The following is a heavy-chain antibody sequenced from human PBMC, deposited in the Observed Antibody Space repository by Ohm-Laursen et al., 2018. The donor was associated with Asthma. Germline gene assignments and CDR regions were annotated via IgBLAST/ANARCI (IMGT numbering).Heavy chain of an antibody. CDR2: IDGSGGRT. V-gene: IGHV3-23*01. CDR3: ARGRSGGCYWGPCDFNSPLDV. D-gene: IGHD2-15*01. Sequence: GSLRLSCAASGFTFNKHHMTWVRQAPGKGLEWVSAIDGSGGRTYYADSVKGRFTISRDNPRNTLYLQMNSLRAEDTAVYYCARGRSGGCYWGPCDFNSPLDVWGQGTTVIVSS. J-gene: IGHJ6*02. CDR1: GFTFNKHH.